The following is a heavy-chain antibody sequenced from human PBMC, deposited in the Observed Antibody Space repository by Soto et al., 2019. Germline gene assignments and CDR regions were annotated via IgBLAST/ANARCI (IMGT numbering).Heavy chain of an antibody. D-gene: IGHD6-19*01. Sequence: ASVKVSCKASGYTFTSYAMHWVRQAPGQRLEWMGWINAGNGNTKYSQKFQGRVTITRDTSASTAYMELSSLRSEDTAVYYCARAPGQWLVPADYWGQGTLVTVS. J-gene: IGHJ4*02. CDR3: ARAPGQWLVPADY. CDR2: INAGNGNT. V-gene: IGHV1-3*01. CDR1: GYTFTSYA.